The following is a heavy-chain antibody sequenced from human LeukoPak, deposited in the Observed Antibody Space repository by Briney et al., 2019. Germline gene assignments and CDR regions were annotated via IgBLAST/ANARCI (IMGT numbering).Heavy chain of an antibody. D-gene: IGHD3-3*01. J-gene: IGHJ6*03. CDR3: ARGPRSVGTIFGVVKDYYYMDV. V-gene: IGHV1-46*01. CDR1: GYTFTSYY. Sequence: GASVKVSCKASGYTFTSYYMHWVRQAPGQGLEWMGIINPSGGSTSYAQKFQGRVTMTRDMSTSTVYMELSSLRSEDTAVYYCARGPRSVGTIFGVVKDYYYMDVWGKGTTVTVSS. CDR2: INPSGGST.